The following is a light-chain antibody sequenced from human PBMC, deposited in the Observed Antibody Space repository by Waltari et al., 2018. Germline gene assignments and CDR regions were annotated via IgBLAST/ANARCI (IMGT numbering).Light chain of an antibody. J-gene: IGLJ1*01. CDR1: SSNIGAGFN. V-gene: IGLV1-40*01. Sequence: QSVLTQPPSVSGAPGQRVTISCTGSSSNIGAGFNVHWYQHLPGAAPKLVILSDNNPPSGVPDRFSGSKSGTSASLAITGLQAEDEADYYCQSYDRSLSGYVFGPGTKVTVL. CDR3: QSYDRSLSGYV. CDR2: SDN.